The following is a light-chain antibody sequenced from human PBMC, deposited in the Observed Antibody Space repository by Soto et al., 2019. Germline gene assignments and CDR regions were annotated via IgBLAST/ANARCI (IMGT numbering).Light chain of an antibody. CDR3: QQYGSSPRT. V-gene: IGKV3-20*01. CDR2: GAS. Sequence: EIVLTQSPGTLSLSPGERATLSCRASQSVSSSYLAWYQQKPGQAPRLLIYGASSRATCIPDRFSGSGSGTDFTHTISILEPEDFAVYYCQQYGSSPRTFGQGTKVEIK. J-gene: IGKJ1*01. CDR1: QSVSSSY.